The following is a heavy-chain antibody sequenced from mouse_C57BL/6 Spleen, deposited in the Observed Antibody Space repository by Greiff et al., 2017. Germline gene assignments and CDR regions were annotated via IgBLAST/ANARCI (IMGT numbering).Heavy chain of an antibody. CDR2: IDPNSGGT. CDR3: ARDYCGTDWYFDV. D-gene: IGHD1-1*01. J-gene: IGHJ1*03. Sequence: QVQLQQPGPELVKPGASVKLSCKASGYTFTSYWMHWVKQRPGRGLEWIGRIDPNSGGTKYNEKFKSKATLTVDKPTSTAYMQLSSQTSEDSAVYYCARDYCGTDWYFDVWGTGTTVTVSS. CDR1: GYTFTSYW. V-gene: IGHV1-72*01.